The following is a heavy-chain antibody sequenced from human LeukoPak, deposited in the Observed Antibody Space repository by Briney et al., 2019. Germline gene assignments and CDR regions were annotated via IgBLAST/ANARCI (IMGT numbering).Heavy chain of an antibody. CDR2: IWYDESKQ. D-gene: IGHD2-21*01. Sequence: GGSLRLSCAASGFTFTSYGMHWVRQAPGKELGRVAGIWYDESKQYYADPVKGRFTISRDNSKNTLYLQMNSLRAEDTAVYYCARGYWPETSMDVWGKGTTVTVSS. CDR1: GFTFTSYG. V-gene: IGHV3-33*01. J-gene: IGHJ6*03. CDR3: ARGYWPETSMDV.